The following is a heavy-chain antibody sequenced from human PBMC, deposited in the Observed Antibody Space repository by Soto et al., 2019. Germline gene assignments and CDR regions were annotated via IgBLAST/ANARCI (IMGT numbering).Heavy chain of an antibody. V-gene: IGHV1-18*01. CDR1: DNTFTQYG. CDR3: AATGGNYFGLDV. CDR2: ISGYNGNT. Sequence: GASVKVSCKSSDNTFTQYGINWVRQAPGQGLEWVGWISGYNGNTKYAQKFQDRVTMTADTSTRTAFMEVRSLTSDDTGVYFCAATGGNYFGLDVWGQGTTVTVSS. J-gene: IGHJ6*02. D-gene: IGHD2-8*02.